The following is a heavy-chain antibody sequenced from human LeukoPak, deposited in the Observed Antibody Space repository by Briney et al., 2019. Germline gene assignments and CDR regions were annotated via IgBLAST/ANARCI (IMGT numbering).Heavy chain of an antibody. Sequence: GGSLRLSCAASGFTFSSYAMHWVRQAPGKGLEWVAVISYDGSNKYYADSVKGRFTISRDNSKNTLYLQMNSLRAEDTAVYYCARVEMATITDPPDYWGQGTLVTVSS. CDR2: ISYDGSNK. D-gene: IGHD5-24*01. CDR1: GFTFSSYA. CDR3: ARVEMATITDPPDY. V-gene: IGHV3-30*04. J-gene: IGHJ4*02.